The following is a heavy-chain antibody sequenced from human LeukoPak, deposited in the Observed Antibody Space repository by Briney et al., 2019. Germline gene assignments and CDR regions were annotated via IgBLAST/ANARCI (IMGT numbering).Heavy chain of an antibody. CDR1: GFTFSSYS. CDR3: AREAGLSGVYYFDF. Sequence: GGSLRLSCAASGFTFSSYSMNWVRQAPGKGLEWVSSISSSSSYIYYADSVKGRFTISRDNAKNSLYLQMNSLRAADTAVYYCAREAGLSGVYYFDFWGQGTLVTVSS. CDR2: ISSSSSYI. J-gene: IGHJ4*02. V-gene: IGHV3-21*01. D-gene: IGHD3-16*02.